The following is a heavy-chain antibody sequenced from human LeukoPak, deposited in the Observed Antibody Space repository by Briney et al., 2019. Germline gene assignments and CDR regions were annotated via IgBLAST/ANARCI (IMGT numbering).Heavy chain of an antibody. CDR2: IRQDGSQK. Sequence: PGGSLRLSCAASGFTFSNFWMSWVRQAPGKGREGVATIRQDGSQKYYVDSVKGRFTISRDNAKNSLYLQMNSLRGEDTAVYYCARESEHSVSQVDFDLWGQGTMVTVSS. V-gene: IGHV3-7*01. D-gene: IGHD2-15*01. CDR3: ARESEHSVSQVDFDL. J-gene: IGHJ3*01. CDR1: GFTFSNFW.